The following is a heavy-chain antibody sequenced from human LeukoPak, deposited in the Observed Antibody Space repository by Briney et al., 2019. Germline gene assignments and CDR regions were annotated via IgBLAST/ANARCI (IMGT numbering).Heavy chain of an antibody. Sequence: SETLSLTCAVYGGSFSDYYWSWIRQPPGKGLEWIGEINHSGSTNYNPSLKSRVTISVDTSKNQFSLKLSSVTAADTAVYYCARTDGTGHFHYWGQGTLVTVSS. V-gene: IGHV4-34*01. CDR1: GGSFSDYY. CDR2: INHSGST. J-gene: IGHJ4*02. D-gene: IGHD1-1*01. CDR3: ARTDGTGHFHY.